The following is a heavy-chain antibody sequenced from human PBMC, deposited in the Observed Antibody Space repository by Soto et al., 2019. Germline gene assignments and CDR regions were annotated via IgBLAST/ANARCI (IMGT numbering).Heavy chain of an antibody. J-gene: IGHJ5*02. CDR1: GYTFTSYA. V-gene: IGHV1-3*01. CDR3: ARSPPWLLNWFDP. D-gene: IGHD2-15*01. CDR2: INAGNGNT. Sequence: ASVKVSCKASGYTFTSYAMHWVRQAPGQRLEWMGWINAGNGNTKYSQKFQGRVTITRDTSASTAYMELSSLRSEDTAVYYCARSPPWLLNWFDPWGQGTLVTVSS.